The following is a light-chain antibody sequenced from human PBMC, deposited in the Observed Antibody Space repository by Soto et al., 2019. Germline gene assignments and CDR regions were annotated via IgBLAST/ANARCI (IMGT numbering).Light chain of an antibody. J-gene: IGLJ2*01. CDR1: YSNIGSNS. CDR2: SNN. V-gene: IGLV1-44*01. CDR3: AAWDDSLNGHVV. Sequence: QSVLTQPPSASGTPGQRVTISCSGSYSNIGSNSVNWYRQLPGTAPKLLIYSNNQRPSGVPDRFSGSKSGTSASLAISGLQSEDEADYYCAAWDDSLNGHVVFGGGTKLTVL.